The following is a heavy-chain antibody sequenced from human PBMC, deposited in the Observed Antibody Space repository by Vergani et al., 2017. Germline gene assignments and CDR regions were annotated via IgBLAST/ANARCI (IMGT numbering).Heavy chain of an antibody. CDR3: VYSKTECGTTGXFYPFYYYYYMDY. J-gene: IGHJ6*03. CDR1: GFSLHTRGVS. D-gene: IGHD1-7*01. Sequence: QITLKESGPTLVKPTQTLTLTCTFSGFSLHTRGVSVAWIRQPPGKARDWLALIYWHDDQHYSTSLNNRVTITKDTSKNQVVLTMTNMDYVDTGTYYFVYSKTECGTTGXFYPFYYYYYMDYWGKGTTVTVSS. V-gene: IGHV2-5*04. CDR2: IYWHDDQ.